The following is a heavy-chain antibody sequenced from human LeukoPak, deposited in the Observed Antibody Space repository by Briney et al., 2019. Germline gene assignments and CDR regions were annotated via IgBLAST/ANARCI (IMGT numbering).Heavy chain of an antibody. D-gene: IGHD2-15*01. Sequence: KPSETLSLTCTVSGGSISSSSYYWGWIRQPPGKGLEWIGSIYYSGSTYYNPSLKSRVTISVDTSKNQFSLKLSSVTAADTAVYYCARVGKGSGNFDYWGQGTLVTVSS. CDR2: IYYSGST. V-gene: IGHV4-39*01. CDR3: ARVGKGSGNFDY. CDR1: GGSISSSSYY. J-gene: IGHJ4*02.